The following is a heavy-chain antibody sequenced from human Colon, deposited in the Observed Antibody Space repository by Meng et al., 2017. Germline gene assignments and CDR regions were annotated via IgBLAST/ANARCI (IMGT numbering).Heavy chain of an antibody. J-gene: IGHJ4*02. CDR2: ISASGGTT. D-gene: IGHD6-13*01. Sequence: GESLKISCAASGFTFSSSAISWVRQAPGKGLDWVSAISASGGTTYYADSVKGRFTISRDNSKNTLFLEMNSLRAEDTAVYYCAKIPWLAATGSSEYWGQGTLVTVSS. CDR1: GFTFSSSA. V-gene: IGHV3-23*01. CDR3: AKIPWLAATGSSEY.